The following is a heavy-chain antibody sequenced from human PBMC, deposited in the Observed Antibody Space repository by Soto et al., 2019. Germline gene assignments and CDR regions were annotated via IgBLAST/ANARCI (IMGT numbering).Heavy chain of an antibody. Sequence: EVQLVESGGGLVQPGGSLRLSCAASGFTFSSYEMNWVRQAPGKGLEWVSYISSSGSTIYYADSVKGRFTISRDNAKNSLYLQMNSLRAEDTAVYYCARDRVLWFGELGPSIDYWGQGTLVAVSS. D-gene: IGHD3-10*01. CDR1: GFTFSSYE. J-gene: IGHJ4*02. V-gene: IGHV3-48*03. CDR2: ISSSGSTI. CDR3: ARDRVLWFGELGPSIDY.